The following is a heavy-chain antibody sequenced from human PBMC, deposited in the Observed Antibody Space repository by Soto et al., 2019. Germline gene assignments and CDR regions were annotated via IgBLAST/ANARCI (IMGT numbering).Heavy chain of an antibody. CDR3: ARDHHRYSGYDYVDY. D-gene: IGHD5-12*01. Sequence: QVQLVESGGGLVKPGGSLRLSCAAAGFTFSHYYMSWIRQAPGKGLEWVSYISSSSSYTNYADSVKGRFTISRDNAKNSLYLQMNSRRAEDTAVYYCARDHHRYSGYDYVDYWGQGTLVTVSS. J-gene: IGHJ4*02. CDR1: GFTFSHYY. V-gene: IGHV3-11*05. CDR2: ISSSSSYT.